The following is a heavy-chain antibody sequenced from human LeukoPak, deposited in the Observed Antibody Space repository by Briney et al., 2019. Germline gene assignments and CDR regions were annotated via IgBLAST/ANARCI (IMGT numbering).Heavy chain of an antibody. D-gene: IGHD3-10*01. Sequence: PSETLSLTCTVSGGSVSSDSWNWIRQSPGKGLEWIGYIYNTGNSNHNPSLKNRVTISFDKSKSQLSLELSSVTAADTAIYYCARLGKMNLDRGVFWYFYLWGRGTLVTVSS. V-gene: IGHV4-59*08. CDR2: IYNTGNS. J-gene: IGHJ2*01. CDR1: GGSVSSDS. CDR3: ARLGKMNLDRGVFWYFYL.